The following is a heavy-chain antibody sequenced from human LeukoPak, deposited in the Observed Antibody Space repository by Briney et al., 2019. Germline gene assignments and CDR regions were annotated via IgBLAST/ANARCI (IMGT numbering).Heavy chain of an antibody. J-gene: IGHJ5*02. V-gene: IGHV3-13*04. Sequence: GGSLRLSCAASGFTFSSHDMHWVRQAAGKGLEWVSGFIPAGDRYYAESVKGRFTISRENAKSSLYLEMNSLRVGNTAVYYCVRGGVWGLSSNWLEAWGQGTLVVVSS. CDR3: VRGGVWGLSSNWLEA. CDR2: FIPAGDR. CDR1: GFTFSSHD. D-gene: IGHD7-27*01.